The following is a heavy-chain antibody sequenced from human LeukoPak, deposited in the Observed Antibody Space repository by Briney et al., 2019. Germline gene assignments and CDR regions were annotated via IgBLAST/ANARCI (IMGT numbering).Heavy chain of an antibody. V-gene: IGHV4-34*01. CDR3: ARAAYSSGWAYFDH. CDR1: GGSFSGYY. D-gene: IGHD6-19*01. Sequence: SETLSLTCAVYGGSFSGYYWSWIRQPPGKGLEWIGRIYSAGISNFNPSLSSRVTMSVDTSKNQVSLRLISVTAADTAVSYCARAAYSSGWAYFDHWGQGTLVTVSS. J-gene: IGHJ4*02. CDR2: IYSAGIS.